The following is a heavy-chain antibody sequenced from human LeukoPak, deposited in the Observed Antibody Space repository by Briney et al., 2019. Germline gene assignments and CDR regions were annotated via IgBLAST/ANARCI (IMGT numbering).Heavy chain of an antibody. J-gene: IGHJ4*02. CDR2: IYHSGST. D-gene: IGHD3-10*01. CDR1: GGSINSYY. Sequence: SETLSLTCTVSGGSINSYYWSWIRQPPGKGLEWIGYIYHSGSTYYNPSLKSRVTISVDRSKNQFSLKLSSVTAADTAVYYCAREDPYYYGSGSYLDYWGQGTLVTVSS. V-gene: IGHV4-59*12. CDR3: AREDPYYYGSGSYLDY.